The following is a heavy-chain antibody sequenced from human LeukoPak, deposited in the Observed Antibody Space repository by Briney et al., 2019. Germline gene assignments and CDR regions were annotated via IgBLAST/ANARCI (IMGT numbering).Heavy chain of an antibody. CDR2: ITGGGADT. Sequence: GGSLRLSCAASGFTFSNYAMAWVRQAPGKEPEWVSVITGGGADTYQIDSVKGRFTISRDNSKNTLYLQMNSLRAEDTAVYFCAKGTLGHCNGASCYPLDYWGQGTLVTVSS. D-gene: IGHD2-15*01. J-gene: IGHJ4*02. CDR3: AKGTLGHCNGASCYPLDY. V-gene: IGHV3-23*01. CDR1: GFTFSNYA.